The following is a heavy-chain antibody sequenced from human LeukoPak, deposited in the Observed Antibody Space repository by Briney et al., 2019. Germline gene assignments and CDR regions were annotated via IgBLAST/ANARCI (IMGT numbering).Heavy chain of an antibody. J-gene: IGHJ6*03. V-gene: IGHV4-4*07. Sequence: SETLSLTCTVSGGSISSYYWSWIRQPAGKGLEWIGRIYTSGSTNYNPSLKSRVTMSVDTSKNQFSLKLSSVTAADTAVYYCARDQSGCSGGSCYKGASYYYMDVWGKGTTVTVSS. CDR1: GGSISSYY. CDR2: IYTSGST. D-gene: IGHD2-15*01. CDR3: ARDQSGCSGGSCYKGASYYYMDV.